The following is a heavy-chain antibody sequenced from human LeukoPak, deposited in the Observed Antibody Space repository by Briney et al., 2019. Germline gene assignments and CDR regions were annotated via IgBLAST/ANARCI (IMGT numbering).Heavy chain of an antibody. V-gene: IGHV4-34*01. J-gene: IGHJ4*02. CDR1: GGSFSGYY. Sequence: SSETLSLTCAVYGGSFSGYYWSWIRQPPGKGLEWIGEINHSGSTNYNPSLKSRVTISVDTSKNQFSLKLSSVTAADTAVYYCAAEVGATTPRDYWGQGTLVTVSS. CDR3: AAEVGATTPRDY. D-gene: IGHD1-26*01. CDR2: INHSGST.